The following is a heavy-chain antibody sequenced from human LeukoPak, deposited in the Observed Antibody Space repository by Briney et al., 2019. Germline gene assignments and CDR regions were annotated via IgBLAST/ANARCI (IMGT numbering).Heavy chain of an antibody. CDR1: GYTFTGYY. J-gene: IGHJ4*02. Sequence: ASVKVSCKASGYTFTGYYIHWMRQAPGQGLEWMGWINPNSGATYYAQMFQGRVTITRDTSISTAYMELSSLRSDDTAVYYCARDGERRTPAAAGNGEVNYWGQGTLVTVPS. CDR2: INPNSGAT. D-gene: IGHD6-13*01. CDR3: ARDGERRTPAAAGNGEVNY. V-gene: IGHV1-2*02.